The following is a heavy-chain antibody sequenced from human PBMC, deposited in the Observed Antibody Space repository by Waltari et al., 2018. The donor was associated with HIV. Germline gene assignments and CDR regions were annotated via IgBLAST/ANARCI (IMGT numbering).Heavy chain of an antibody. CDR2: IFYSGTS. J-gene: IGHJ5*02. V-gene: IGHV4-39*01. CDR1: GDSITSTIYY. CDR3: ARQRIAVTGTGWVWFDP. D-gene: IGHD6-19*01. Sequence: QLQLQESGPGLVKPSETLSLTCTVSGDSITSTIYYWGWIRQPPGKGLEWIGGIFYSGTSYYNPSLRSRVTISVDTSKNQFSLRLSSVTAADTAVYYCARQRIAVTGTGWVWFDPWGQGTLVTVSS.